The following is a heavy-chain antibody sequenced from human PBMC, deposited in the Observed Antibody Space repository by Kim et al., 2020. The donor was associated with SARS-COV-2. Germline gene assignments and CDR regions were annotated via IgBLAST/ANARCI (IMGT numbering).Heavy chain of an antibody. J-gene: IGHJ6*02. CDR3: ARRGVTTVTLFSLNYYYYGMDV. D-gene: IGHD4-17*01. CDR2: INPSGGST. V-gene: IGHV1-46*01. CDR1: GYTFTSYY. Sequence: ASVKVSCKASGYTFTSYYMHWVRQAPGQGLEWMGIINPSGGSTSYAQKFQGRVTMTRDTSTSTVYMELSSLRSEDTAVYYCARRGVTTVTLFSLNYYYYGMDVWGQGTTVTVSS.